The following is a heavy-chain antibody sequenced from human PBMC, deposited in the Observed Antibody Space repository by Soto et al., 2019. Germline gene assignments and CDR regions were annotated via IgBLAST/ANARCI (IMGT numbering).Heavy chain of an antibody. J-gene: IGHJ4*02. CDR3: ARGGVEPFDY. D-gene: IGHD3-3*01. CDR1: GFTFRNYW. Sequence: GGSLRLSCAASGFTFRNYWMHWVRQAPGKGLVWVSRISDYGRVNYADSVEGRFTISRDDAKSELYLQMSSLSLEDTAVYYCARGGVEPFDYWGQGALVTVSS. CDR2: ISDYGRV. V-gene: IGHV3-74*01.